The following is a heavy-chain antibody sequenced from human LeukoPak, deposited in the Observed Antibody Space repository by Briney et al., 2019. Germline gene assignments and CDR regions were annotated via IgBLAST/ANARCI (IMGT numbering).Heavy chain of an antibody. J-gene: IGHJ4*02. CDR2: ISGSGGST. CDR3: AKASTMIVVVLFDY. Sequence: GGSLRLSCAASGFTFSSYAMSWVRQAPGKGLEWVSAISGSGGSTYYADSVKGRFTISRDNSKNTLYLQMNGLRAEDTAVYYCAKASTMIVVVLFDYWGQGTLVTVSS. CDR1: GFTFSSYA. V-gene: IGHV3-23*01. D-gene: IGHD3-22*01.